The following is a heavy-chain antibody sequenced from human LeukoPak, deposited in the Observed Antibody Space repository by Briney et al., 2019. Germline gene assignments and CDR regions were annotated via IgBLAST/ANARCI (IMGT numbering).Heavy chain of an antibody. D-gene: IGHD6-6*01. CDR1: GGSFSGYY. Sequence: SETLSLTCAVYGGSFSGYYWSWIRQPPGKGLEWIGEINHSGSTNYNPSLKSRVTISVDTSKNQFSLKLSSVTAADTAVYYCARQRLGSSSTEGADAFDIWGQGTMVTVSS. CDR2: INHSGST. J-gene: IGHJ3*02. V-gene: IGHV4-34*01. CDR3: ARQRLGSSSTEGADAFDI.